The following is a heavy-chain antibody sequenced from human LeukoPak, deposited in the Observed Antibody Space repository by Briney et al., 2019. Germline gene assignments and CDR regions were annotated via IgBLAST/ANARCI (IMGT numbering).Heavy chain of an antibody. V-gene: IGHV3-7*03. J-gene: IGHJ4*02. D-gene: IGHD2-2*01. Sequence: GGSLRLSCAASGFTFSSYWMSWVRQAPGKGLEGVANIKQDGSEKYYVDSVKGRFTISRDNAKNSLYLQMNSLRAEDTAVYYCARDRWCSSTSCYASPYYFDYWGQGTLVTVSS. CDR1: GFTFSSYW. CDR2: IKQDGSEK. CDR3: ARDRWCSSTSCYASPYYFDY.